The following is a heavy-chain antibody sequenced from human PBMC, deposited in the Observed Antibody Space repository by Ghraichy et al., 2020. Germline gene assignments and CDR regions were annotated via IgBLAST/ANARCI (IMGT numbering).Heavy chain of an antibody. V-gene: IGHV3-48*03. D-gene: IGHD6-13*01. CDR3: ARGTFDYSREDHGGAFDY. Sequence: GGSLRLSCAASGFTFSDNEMSWVRQAPGKGLEWVAYIAASRDTIYYADSVRGRFTISRAKSSVFLQMDSLRAEDTATYYCARGTFDYSREDHGGAFDYWGQGTQVTVSS. CDR2: IAASRDTI. J-gene: IGHJ4*02. CDR1: GFTFSDNE.